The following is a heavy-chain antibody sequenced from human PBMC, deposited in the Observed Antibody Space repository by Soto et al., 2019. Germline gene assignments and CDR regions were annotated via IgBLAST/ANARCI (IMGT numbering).Heavy chain of an antibody. Sequence: QVQLVESGGGVVQPGRSLRLSCAASGFTFSSYGMHWVRQAPGKGLEWVAVISYDGSNKYYADSVKGRFTISRDNSKNTLYLQMNSLRAEDTAVYYCAKAERSGRTGYFDYWGQGTLVTVSS. D-gene: IGHD3-10*01. CDR3: AKAERSGRTGYFDY. CDR2: ISYDGSNK. V-gene: IGHV3-30*18. J-gene: IGHJ4*02. CDR1: GFTFSSYG.